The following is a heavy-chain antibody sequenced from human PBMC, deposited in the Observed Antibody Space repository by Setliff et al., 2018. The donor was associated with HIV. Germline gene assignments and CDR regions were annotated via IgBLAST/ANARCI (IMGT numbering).Heavy chain of an antibody. CDR2: IYYSGNT. J-gene: IGHJ3*02. V-gene: IGHV4-59*08. CDR3: ARSLVPSGYYYGRHAFDI. CDR1: GASIRGHY. D-gene: IGHD3-22*01. Sequence: ETLSLTCSVSGASIRGHYWSWIRQSPGKGLEWIGNIYYSGNTNYNPSFKSRVTISVDTSKNQFSLRVNSVTAADTAVYYCARSLVPSGYYYGRHAFDIWGQGTKVT.